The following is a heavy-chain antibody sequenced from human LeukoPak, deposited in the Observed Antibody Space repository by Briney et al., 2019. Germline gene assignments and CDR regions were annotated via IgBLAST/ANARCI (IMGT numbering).Heavy chain of an antibody. J-gene: IGHJ4*02. D-gene: IGHD3-9*01. CDR3: ARGVSHYDILTDLDY. Sequence: ASVKVSCKASGYTFTSYGISWVRQAPGQGLEWMGWICAYNGNTNYAQKLQGRVTMTTDTSTSTAYMELRSLRSDDTAVYYCARGVSHYDILTDLDYWGQGTPVTVSS. CDR2: ICAYNGNT. V-gene: IGHV1-18*04. CDR1: GYTFTSYG.